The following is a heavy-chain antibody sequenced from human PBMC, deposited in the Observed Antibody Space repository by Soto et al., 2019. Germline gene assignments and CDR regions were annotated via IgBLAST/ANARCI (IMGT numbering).Heavy chain of an antibody. Sequence: GGSLRLSCGASGFTFSSYAMSWVRQAPGKGLDWVSVISGSGGITYSADSVKGRFTISRDNSKNILYLQMNSLRDEDTAVYYCARESPAYVDYWGQGTLVTVSS. V-gene: IGHV3-23*01. CDR2: ISGSGGIT. CDR3: ARESPAYVDY. J-gene: IGHJ4*02. CDR1: GFTFSSYA.